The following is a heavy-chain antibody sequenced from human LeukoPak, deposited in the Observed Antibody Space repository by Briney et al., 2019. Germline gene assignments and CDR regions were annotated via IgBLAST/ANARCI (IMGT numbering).Heavy chain of an antibody. CDR1: GFTFSSYA. V-gene: IGHV3-23*01. CDR3: ARPRLEYCSGGSCFDAFDI. D-gene: IGHD2-15*01. CDR2: LSGSGSNT. J-gene: IGHJ3*02. Sequence: PGGSLRLSCAASGFTFSSYAMNWVRQAPGKGLEGGSALSGSGSNTYYADSVKGRFTISRDNSKNTLFLPMNSLTAEDTAIYSCARPRLEYCSGGSCFDAFDIWGQGTMVTVSS.